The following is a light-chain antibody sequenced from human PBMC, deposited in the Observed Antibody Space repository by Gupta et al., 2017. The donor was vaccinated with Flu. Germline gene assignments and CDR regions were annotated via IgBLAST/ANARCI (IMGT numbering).Light chain of an antibody. V-gene: IGKV3-15*01. CDR1: QSVSSN. J-gene: IGKJ1*01. CDR2: SAS. CDR3: QQDNDWPRT. Sequence: GKRATRSCRASQSVSSNLAWYQQKPGQAPRLLIYSASTRATGTPARFRGSGSGTEFTLTISSLQSEDFAIYYCQQDNDWPRTFGQGTKVEIK.